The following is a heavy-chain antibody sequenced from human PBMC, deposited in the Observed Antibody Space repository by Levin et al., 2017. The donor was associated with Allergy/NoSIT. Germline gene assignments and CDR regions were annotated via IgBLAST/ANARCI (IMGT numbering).Heavy chain of an antibody. J-gene: IGHJ6*02. CDR1: GFTVSSYS. D-gene: IGHD3-3*01. CDR2: ISSSSSTI. V-gene: IGHV3-48*04. CDR3: ARVEFAHTERYYDFWSGNYYYDGMDG. Sequence: GGSLRLSCAASGFTVSSYSMNWVRQAPGKGLEWVSYISSSSSTIYYADSVKGRFTISRDNAKNSLYLQMNSLRAEDTAVYYCARVEFAHTERYYDFWSGNYYYDGMDGWGQGTTVTVSS.